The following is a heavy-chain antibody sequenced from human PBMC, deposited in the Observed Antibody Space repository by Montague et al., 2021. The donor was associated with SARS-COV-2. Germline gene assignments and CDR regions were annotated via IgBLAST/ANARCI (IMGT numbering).Heavy chain of an antibody. CDR1: GGSISSSSYY. CDR2: IYYSGST. J-gene: IGHJ6*02. CDR3: ARVGRQQLVRLSGMDV. D-gene: IGHD6-13*01. V-gene: IGHV4-39*07. Sequence: SETLPLTCTVSGGSISSSSYYWGWIRQPPGKGLEWIGSIYYSGSTYYNPSLKSRVTISVDTPKNQFSLKLSSVTAADTAVYYCARVGRQQLVRLSGMDVWGQGTTVTVSS.